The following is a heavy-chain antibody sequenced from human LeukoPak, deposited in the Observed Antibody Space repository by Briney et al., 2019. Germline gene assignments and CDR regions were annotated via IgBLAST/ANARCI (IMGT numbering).Heavy chain of an antibody. Sequence: PGGSLRLSCAASGFTFSSYEMNWVRQAPGKGLEWVSYISSSGSTIYYADSVKGRFTISRDNAKNSLYLQMNSLRAEDTAVYYCARVGYSYGQHFDYWGQGTLVTVSS. CDR1: GFTFSSYE. CDR3: ARVGYSYGQHFDY. CDR2: ISSSGSTI. D-gene: IGHD5-18*01. V-gene: IGHV3-48*03. J-gene: IGHJ4*02.